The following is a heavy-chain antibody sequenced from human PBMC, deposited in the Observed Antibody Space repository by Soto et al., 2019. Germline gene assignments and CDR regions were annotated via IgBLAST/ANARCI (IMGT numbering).Heavy chain of an antibody. Sequence: ASVKVSCKASGYTFTGYYMHWVRQAPGQGLEWMGWINPNSGGTNYAQKFQGWVTMTRDTSISTAYMELSRLRSDDTAVYYCARALSSSHNWFDPWGQGTLVTVSS. V-gene: IGHV1-2*04. CDR2: INPNSGGT. D-gene: IGHD6-6*01. J-gene: IGHJ5*02. CDR1: GYTFTGYY. CDR3: ARALSSSHNWFDP.